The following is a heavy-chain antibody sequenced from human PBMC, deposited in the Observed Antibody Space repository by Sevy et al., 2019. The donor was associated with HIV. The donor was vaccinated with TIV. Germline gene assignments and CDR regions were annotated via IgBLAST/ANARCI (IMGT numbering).Heavy chain of an antibody. CDR3: ASGGSSGYYSHDAFDI. D-gene: IGHD3-22*01. Sequence: ASVKVSCKASGGTFSSYAISWVRQAPGQGLEWMGRIIPIFGTANYAQKFQGRVTITADESTSTAYMELGSLRSEDTAVYYCASGGSSGYYSHDAFDIWGQGTMVTVSS. V-gene: IGHV1-69*13. CDR1: GGTFSSYA. J-gene: IGHJ3*02. CDR2: IIPIFGTA.